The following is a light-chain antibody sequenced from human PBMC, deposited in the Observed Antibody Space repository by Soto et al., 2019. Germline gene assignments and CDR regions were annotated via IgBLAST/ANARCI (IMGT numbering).Light chain of an antibody. Sequence: DIQMTQSPSTLSASVGDRVAITCRASQSLSTWLAWYQQKPGKAPNLLIYDASSLERGVPSRFSGSGSGTEFTLTISSLQPDDFGTYYCQQGYSIPPSTFGQGTKLEIK. CDR1: QSLSTW. CDR2: DAS. CDR3: QQGYSIPPST. J-gene: IGKJ2*01. V-gene: IGKV1-5*01.